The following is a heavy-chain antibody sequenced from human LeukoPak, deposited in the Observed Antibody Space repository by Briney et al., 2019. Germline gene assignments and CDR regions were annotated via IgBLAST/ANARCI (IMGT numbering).Heavy chain of an antibody. CDR1: GGSISSLY. Sequence: ASETLSLTCSVSGGSISSLYWSWIRQPPGKGLEWIGYIYYTGSTNYNPSLKSRVTMFVDMSKNQFSLRLSSVTAANTAVYYCARHRAYSSSSPFDYWGQGTLVTVSS. V-gene: IGHV4-59*08. CDR3: ARHRAYSSSSPFDY. CDR2: IYYTGST. J-gene: IGHJ4*02. D-gene: IGHD6-6*01.